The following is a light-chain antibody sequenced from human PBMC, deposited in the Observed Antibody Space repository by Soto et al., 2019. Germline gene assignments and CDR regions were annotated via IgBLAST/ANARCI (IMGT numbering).Light chain of an antibody. CDR3: SSSPSSSSVV. CDR1: SSDVGGYNY. CDR2: DVS. V-gene: IGLV2-14*01. J-gene: IGLJ2*01. Sequence: QSALTQPASVSGSPGQSITISCTGTSSDVGGYNYVSWYQQHPGKAPKLLIYDVSHRPSGVSNRFSGSKSGNTASLTISGLQAEDEADYYCSSSPSSSSVVFGGGTKLTVL.